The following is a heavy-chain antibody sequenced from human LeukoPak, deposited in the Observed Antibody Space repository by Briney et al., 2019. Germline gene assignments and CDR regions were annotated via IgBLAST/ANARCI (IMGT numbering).Heavy chain of an antibody. CDR2: IYSGGAT. CDR1: GFTVNRTY. V-gene: IGHV3-66*01. J-gene: IGHJ6*02. CDR3: ARDHRYRSGGSCYSLGMDV. D-gene: IGHD2-15*01. Sequence: GGSLRLSCAASGFTVNRTYMSWVRQAPGRGLEWVSVIYSGGATYYSDSVKGRFTISRDNSKNTLYLQMNSLRAEDTAAYYCARDHRYRSGGSCYSLGMDVWGQGTTVTVSS.